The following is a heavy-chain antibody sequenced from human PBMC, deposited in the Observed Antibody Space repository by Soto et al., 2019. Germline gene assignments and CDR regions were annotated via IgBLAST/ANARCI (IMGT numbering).Heavy chain of an antibody. Sequence: XESLSLPCTVTGDSISSRSCYWGWIRQPPGKGLEWIVSIYYSGSTYNNPSLRSRVSMSIDTSKDQFSLKLKSVTAADTALYFCARKRNSVVTQAYFDLWGPGSLVTVSS. CDR2: IYYSGST. J-gene: IGHJ4*02. CDR3: ARKRNSVVTQAYFDL. V-gene: IGHV4-39*01. CDR1: GDSISSRSCY. D-gene: IGHD2-21*02.